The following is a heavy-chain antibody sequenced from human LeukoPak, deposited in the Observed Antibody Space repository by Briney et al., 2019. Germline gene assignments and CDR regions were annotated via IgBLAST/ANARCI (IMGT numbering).Heavy chain of an antibody. J-gene: IGHJ4*02. V-gene: IGHV5-51*01. CDR3: GRLRDGHSDY. Sequence: GESLKISCKGSGYTFTSFWIGWVRQMPGKGLEWMGIIYPGDSDTRYSPSLQGQVTISADKSISTAYLQWNSLKASDTAIYYCGRLRDGHSDYWGQGTLVTVSS. CDR1: GYTFTSFW. CDR2: IYPGDSDT. D-gene: IGHD5-24*01.